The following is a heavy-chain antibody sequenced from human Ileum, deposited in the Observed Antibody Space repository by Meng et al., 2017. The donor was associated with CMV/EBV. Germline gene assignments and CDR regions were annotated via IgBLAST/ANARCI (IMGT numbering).Heavy chain of an antibody. CDR3: ARGGSDGMDV. CDR2: IRNDASNE. V-gene: IGHV3-30*02. CDR1: GFTFRHYG. Sequence: GESLKISCAASGFTFRHYGMFWVRQAPGKGLEWVAFIRNDASNEYYSDSVKGRFIISRDNSKNTLSLQMNSLRAEDTAVYYCARGGSDGMDVWGQGTTVTVSS. J-gene: IGHJ6*02. D-gene: IGHD3-10*01.